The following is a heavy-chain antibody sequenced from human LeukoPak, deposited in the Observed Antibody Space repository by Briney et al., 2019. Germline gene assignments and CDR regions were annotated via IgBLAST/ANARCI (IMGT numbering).Heavy chain of an antibody. Sequence: PSETLSLTCTVSGGSISSGGYYWRWIRQHPGKGLEWIGYIYYSGSTYYNPSLKSRVTISVDTSKNQFSLKLSSVTAADTAVYYCARDVGSTVTEGDAFDIWGQGTMVTVSS. CDR2: IYYSGST. J-gene: IGHJ3*02. D-gene: IGHD4-17*01. CDR1: GGSISSGGYY. V-gene: IGHV4-31*03. CDR3: ARDVGSTVTEGDAFDI.